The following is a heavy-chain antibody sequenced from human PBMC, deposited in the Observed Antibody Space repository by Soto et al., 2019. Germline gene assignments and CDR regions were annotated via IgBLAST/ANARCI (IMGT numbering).Heavy chain of an antibody. CDR2: INHLGSI. CDR1: GGSLSDYF. Sequence: SETLSLTCVVSGGSLSDYFWSWIRQPPGMVLEWIGEINHLGSINYNPSLKSRVTMSVDTSKNQFSLTLNSVTAADTATYYCARGGISHWAYFYYMDVRARGTTVTVSS. J-gene: IGHJ6*03. CDR3: ARGGISHWAYFYYMDV. V-gene: IGHV4-34*01. D-gene: IGHD2-21*01.